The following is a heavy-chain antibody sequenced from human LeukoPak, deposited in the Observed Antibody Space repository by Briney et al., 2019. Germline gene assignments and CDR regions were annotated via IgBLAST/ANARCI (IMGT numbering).Heavy chain of an antibody. CDR3: AKAVDTTTPWPY. CDR1: GFTFSSYG. CDR2: IRYDGSNK. V-gene: IGHV3-30*02. D-gene: IGHD1-14*01. J-gene: IGHJ4*02. Sequence: PGGSLRLSCAASGFTFSSYGMHWVRQAPGKGLEWVAFIRYDGSNKYYADSVKGRFTISRDNSKNTLYLQMNSLRAEDTAEYYCAKAVDTTTPWPYWGQGTLVTVSS.